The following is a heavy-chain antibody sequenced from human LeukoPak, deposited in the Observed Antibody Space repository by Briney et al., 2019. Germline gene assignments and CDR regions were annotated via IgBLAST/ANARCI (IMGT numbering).Heavy chain of an antibody. D-gene: IGHD3-16*01. CDR1: GGSISSSSYY. V-gene: IGHV4-39*01. J-gene: IGHJ4*02. CDR3: ARIRRIMITFGGVNFFDY. Sequence: SETLSLTCTVSGGSISSSSYYWGWIRQPPGEGLEWIGSIYYSGSTYSNSSLKSRLTLSVDTPKNQFSLNLSSVTAADTAVYYCARIRRIMITFGGVNFFDYWGQGTLVTVSS. CDR2: IYYSGST.